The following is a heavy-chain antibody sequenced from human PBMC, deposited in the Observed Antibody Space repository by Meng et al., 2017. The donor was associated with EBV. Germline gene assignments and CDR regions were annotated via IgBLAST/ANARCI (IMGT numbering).Heavy chain of an antibody. CDR3: ARDRGGYYDSSGYYAD. CDR1: GGSISSSNW. V-gene: IGHV4-4*02. J-gene: IGHJ4*02. Sequence: QVQLQESGPGLVKPSGTLSLTCAGSGGSISSSNWWSWVRQPPGKGLEWIVEIYHSGSTNYNPSLKSRVTISVDKSKNQFSLKLSSVTAADTAVYYCARDRGGYYDSSGYYADWGQGTLVTVSS. CDR2: IYHSGST. D-gene: IGHD3-22*01.